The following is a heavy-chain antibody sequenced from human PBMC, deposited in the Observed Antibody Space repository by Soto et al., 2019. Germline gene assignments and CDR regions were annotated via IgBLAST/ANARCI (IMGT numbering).Heavy chain of an antibody. V-gene: IGHV1-69*01. D-gene: IGHD1-1*01. CDR2: IIPIFGTA. J-gene: IGHJ4*02. CDR1: GGTFSSYA. CDR3: ARGSEQYYFDY. Sequence: QVQLVQSGAEVKKPGSSVKVSCKASGGTFSSYAISWVRQAPGQGLEWMGGIIPIFGTANYAQKFQGRVTITAHATTRTDYIELRRPRSEDTAVYYCARGSEQYYFDYWGQGTLVTVSS.